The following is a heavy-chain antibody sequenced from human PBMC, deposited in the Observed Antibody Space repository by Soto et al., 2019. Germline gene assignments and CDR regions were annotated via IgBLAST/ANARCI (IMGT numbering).Heavy chain of an antibody. V-gene: IGHV1-8*01. CDR1: GYTFTSYD. D-gene: IGHD3-3*01. CDR2: MNPNSGNT. CDR3: ARAPDGRLLECLSRGYYYYYSDV. Sequence: QVQLVQSGAEVKKPGASVKVSCKASGYTFTSYDINWVRQATGQGLEWMGWMNPNSGNTGDAQKFQGRVTMTRNTSIRTDYIALSSLRSEDTAVYSCARAPDGRLLECLSRGYYYYYSDVLGKGSTVTASS. J-gene: IGHJ6*03.